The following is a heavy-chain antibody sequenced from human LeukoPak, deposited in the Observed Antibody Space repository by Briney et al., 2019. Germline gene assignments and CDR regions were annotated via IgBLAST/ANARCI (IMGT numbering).Heavy chain of an antibody. J-gene: IGHJ5*02. CDR2: IIPIFGTA. CDR3: ARDRLDSSGYYYEMGFDP. D-gene: IGHD3-22*01. Sequence: SVKVSCKASGGTFSSYAISWVRQATGQGLEWMGGIIPIFGTANYAQKFQGRVTITTDESTSTAYMELSSLRSEDTAVYYCARDRLDSSGYYYEMGFDPWGQGTLVTVSS. V-gene: IGHV1-69*05. CDR1: GGTFSSYA.